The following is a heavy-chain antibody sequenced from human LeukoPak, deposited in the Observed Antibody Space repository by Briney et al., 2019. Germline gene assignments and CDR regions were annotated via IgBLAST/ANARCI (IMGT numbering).Heavy chain of an antibody. CDR1: GYTFTSYG. V-gene: IGHV1-18*01. J-gene: IGHJ4*02. CDR2: ISAYNGNT. CDR3: ARELHAYCGGDCYSHY. D-gene: IGHD2-21*02. Sequence: GASVKVSCKASGYTFTSYGISWVRQAPGQGLEWMGWISAYNGNTNYAQKLQGRVTMTTDTSTSTAYMELRSLRPDDTAVYYCARELHAYCGGDCYSHYWGQGTLVTVSS.